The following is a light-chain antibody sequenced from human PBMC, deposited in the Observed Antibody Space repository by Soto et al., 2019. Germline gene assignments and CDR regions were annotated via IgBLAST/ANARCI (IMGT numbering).Light chain of an antibody. V-gene: IGLV2-23*03. Sequence: QSVLTQPASVSGSPGQSISISCTGTSSDVVTYNLVSWYQQYPGKAPTVLIYEGTKRPSGVSNRFSGSKSGNTASLTISGLQTEDEADYYCYSFAGSTTFSYVFGPGTKVTVL. CDR2: EGT. J-gene: IGLJ1*01. CDR1: SSDVVTYNL. CDR3: YSFAGSTTFSYV.